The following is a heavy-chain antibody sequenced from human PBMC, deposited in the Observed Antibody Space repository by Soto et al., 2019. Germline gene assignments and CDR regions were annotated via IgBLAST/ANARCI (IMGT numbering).Heavy chain of an antibody. D-gene: IGHD1-26*01. CDR2: IYSGGST. J-gene: IGHJ4*02. CDR1: KLSISSSY. V-gene: IGHV3-53*01. CDR3: ARAPMGATYVDY. Sequence: PGRSIRQACAASKLSISSSYLSWDRQAPGKGLEWVSVIYSGGSTYYADSVKGRFTISRDNSKNTLYLQMNSLRAEDTAVYYCARAPMGATYVDYWGQGTLVTVSS.